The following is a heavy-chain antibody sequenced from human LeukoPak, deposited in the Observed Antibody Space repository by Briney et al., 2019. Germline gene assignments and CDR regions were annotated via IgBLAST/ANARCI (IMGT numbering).Heavy chain of an antibody. CDR2: ISSSSSYI. Sequence: GGSLRLSCAASGFTFSSCSMNWVRQAPGKGLEWVSSISSSSSYIYYADSVKGRFTISRDNAKNSLYLQMNSLRAEDTAVYYCAREIYCSGGSCYYFDYWGQGTLVTVSS. J-gene: IGHJ4*02. CDR1: GFTFSSCS. V-gene: IGHV3-21*01. CDR3: AREIYCSGGSCYYFDY. D-gene: IGHD2-15*01.